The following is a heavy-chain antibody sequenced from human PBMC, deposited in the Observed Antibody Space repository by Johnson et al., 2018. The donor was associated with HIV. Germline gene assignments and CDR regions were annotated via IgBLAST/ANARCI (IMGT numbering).Heavy chain of an antibody. CDR3: ARVEQRRTFDI. D-gene: IGHD6-25*01. CDR1: GFTFDDYA. Sequence: EVQLVESGGGLVQPGGSLRLSCAASGFTFDDYAMHWVRQAPGKGLEWVSGISWNSGSIGYADSVKGRFTISRDNAKNTLYLQMNSLRAVDTAVYFCARVEQRRTFDIWGQGTMVTVSS. J-gene: IGHJ3*02. CDR2: ISWNSGSI. V-gene: IGHV3-9*01.